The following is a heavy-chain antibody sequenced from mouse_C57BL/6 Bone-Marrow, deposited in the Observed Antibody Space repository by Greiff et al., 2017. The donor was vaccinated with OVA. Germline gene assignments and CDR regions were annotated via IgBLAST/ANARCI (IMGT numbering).Heavy chain of an antibody. D-gene: IGHD1-1*01. CDR1: GYTFTDYN. CDR3: SRRAVVEYYFDY. CDR2: INPNNGGT. J-gene: IGHJ2*01. Sequence: EVKLVESGPELVKPGASVKIPCKASGYTFTDYNMDWVKQSHGKSLEWIGDINPNNGGTIYNQKFKGQATLTVDKSSSTAYMELRSLTSEDTAVYYCSRRAVVEYYFDYWGQGTTLTVSS. V-gene: IGHV1-18*01.